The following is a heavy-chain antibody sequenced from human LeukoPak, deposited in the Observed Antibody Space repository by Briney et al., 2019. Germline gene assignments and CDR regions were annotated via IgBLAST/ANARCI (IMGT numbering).Heavy chain of an antibody. J-gene: IGHJ4*02. D-gene: IGHD6-13*01. V-gene: IGHV1-3*01. CDR2: INAGNGNT. CDR3: ARGLNSAAGRSMYDY. Sequence: ASVKVSCKASGYTFTSYAMHWVRQAPGQRFEWMGWINAGNGNTKYSQKFQGRVTIARDTSASTAYMELSSLRSEDTAVYYCARGLNSAAGRSMYDYWGQGTLVTVSS. CDR1: GYTFTSYA.